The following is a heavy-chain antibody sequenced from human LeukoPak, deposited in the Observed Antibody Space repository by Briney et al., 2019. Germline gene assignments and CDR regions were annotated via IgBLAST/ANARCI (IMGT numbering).Heavy chain of an antibody. Sequence: SETLSLTCTVSGGSISSYDWSWIRQPPGKGLEWIGYIYYSGSTNYNPSLKSRVTISVDTSKNQFSLKLSSVTAADTAVYYCARHSERWLGAFDIWGQGTMVTVSS. CDR1: GGSISSYD. J-gene: IGHJ3*02. CDR2: IYYSGST. D-gene: IGHD6-19*01. CDR3: ARHSERWLGAFDI. V-gene: IGHV4-59*08.